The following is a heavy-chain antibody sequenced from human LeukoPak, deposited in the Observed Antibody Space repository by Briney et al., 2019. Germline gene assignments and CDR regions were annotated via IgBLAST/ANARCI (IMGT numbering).Heavy chain of an antibody. V-gene: IGHV1-2*02. J-gene: IGHJ4*02. CDR2: INPNSGGT. Sequence: ASVKVSCKASGYTFTDYFMNWMRQAPGQRLEWMGWINPNSGGTNYAQKFQGRVTMTRDTSISTAYMELSRLRSDDTAVYYCASRKGSSGWYENPLEYWGQGTLVTVSS. D-gene: IGHD6-19*01. CDR1: GYTFTDYF. CDR3: ASRKGSSGWYENPLEY.